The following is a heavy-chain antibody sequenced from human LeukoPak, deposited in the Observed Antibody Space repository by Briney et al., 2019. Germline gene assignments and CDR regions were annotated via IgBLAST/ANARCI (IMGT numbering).Heavy chain of an antibody. V-gene: IGHV1-46*01. D-gene: IGHD3-16*01. CDR2: IKPSGRST. J-gene: IGHJ4*02. Sequence: ASVKVSCKASGYTFTSYYMHWVRQAPGQGLEWMGIIKPSGRSTRYAQKFQGRVTMTWDTSTSTVYMELSSLRSEDTAVYYCAREEEGGTFDYWGQGTLVTVSS. CDR1: GYTFTSYY. CDR3: AREEEGGTFDY.